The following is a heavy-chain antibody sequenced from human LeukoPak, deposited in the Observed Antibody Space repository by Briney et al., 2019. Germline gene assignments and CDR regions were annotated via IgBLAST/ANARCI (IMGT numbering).Heavy chain of an antibody. CDR2: INHSGST. V-gene: IGHV4-34*01. D-gene: IGHD6-6*01. Sequence: SETLSLTCAVYGVSFSGYYWSWIRQPPGKGLEWIGEINHSGSTNYNPSLKSRVTISVDTSKNQFSLKLSSVTAADTAVYDCARGSSPDKWGQGSLVTVSS. CDR1: GVSFSGYY. J-gene: IGHJ4*02. CDR3: ARGSSPDK.